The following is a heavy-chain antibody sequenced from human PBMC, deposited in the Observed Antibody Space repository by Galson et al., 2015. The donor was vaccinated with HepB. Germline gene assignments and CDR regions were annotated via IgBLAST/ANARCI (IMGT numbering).Heavy chain of an antibody. CDR2: ISSSSTI. CDR3: ARDSIPYYYDSSGCFDY. CDR1: GFTFSSYS. J-gene: IGHJ4*02. V-gene: IGHV3-48*02. Sequence: SLRLSCAASGFTFSSYSMNWVRQAPGKGLEWVSYISSSSTIYYADSVKGRFTISRDNAKNSLYLQMNSLRDEDTAVYYCARDSIPYYYDSSGCFDYWGQGTLVTVSS. D-gene: IGHD3-22*01.